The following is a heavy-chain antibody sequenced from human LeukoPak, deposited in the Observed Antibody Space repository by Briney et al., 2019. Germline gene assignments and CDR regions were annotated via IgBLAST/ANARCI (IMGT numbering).Heavy chain of an antibody. J-gene: IGHJ4*02. CDR2: VTGGGAST. CDR1: GFTFSSYA. D-gene: IGHD2-15*01. V-gene: IGHV3-23*01. CDR3: AKDSRGSIVRAFDS. Sequence: GGSLRLSCAASGFTFSSYAMMWVRLAPGKGLEWVSAVTGGGASTYYADSVKGRFTISGDNSGNTLYLQMNSLRVEDTAIYYCAKDSRGSIVRAFDSWGQGTLVTVSS.